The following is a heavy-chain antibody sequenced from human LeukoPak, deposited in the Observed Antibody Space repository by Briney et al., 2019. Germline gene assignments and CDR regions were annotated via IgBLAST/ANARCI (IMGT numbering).Heavy chain of an antibody. V-gene: IGHV3-7*03. Sequence: GGSLRLSCAASGFTFSSYWMSWVRQAPGKGLEWVANIKQDGSEKYYVDSVKGRFTISRDNAKNSLYLQMNSLRAEDAAVYYCAKTPSDRKTTGFDYWGQGTLVTVSS. J-gene: IGHJ4*02. CDR1: GFTFSSYW. CDR2: IKQDGSEK. D-gene: IGHD2-8*02. CDR3: AKTPSDRKTTGFDY.